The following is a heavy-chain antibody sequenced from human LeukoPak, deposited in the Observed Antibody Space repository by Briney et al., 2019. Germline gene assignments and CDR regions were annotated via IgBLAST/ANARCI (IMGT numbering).Heavy chain of an antibody. CDR3: TRDPESYYDYVWGSYRPFDY. D-gene: IGHD3-16*02. Sequence: GGSLRLSCTASGFTFGDYALNWFRQAPGKGLEWVGFIRTKVYGGTTEYAASVKGRFTISRDDSKSIAYLQMNSLKTEDTAVYYCTRDPESYYDYVWGSYRPFDYWGQGTLVTVSS. V-gene: IGHV3-49*03. CDR2: IRTKVYGGTT. CDR1: GFTFGDYA. J-gene: IGHJ4*02.